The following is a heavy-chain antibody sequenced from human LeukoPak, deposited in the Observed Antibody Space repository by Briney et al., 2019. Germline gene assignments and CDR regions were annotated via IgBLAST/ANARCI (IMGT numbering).Heavy chain of an antibody. Sequence: GGSLRLSCAASGFPFSDYSMSWVRQAPGKGLEWVSYITTHTTIYYADSVKGRFTISRDNDKNSLYLQMNSLRAEDTAVYYCARDRAGYGDYVAWFDPWGQGTLVTVSS. CDR1: GFPFSDYS. CDR2: ITTHTTI. J-gene: IGHJ5*02. CDR3: ARDRAGYGDYVAWFDP. V-gene: IGHV3-69-1*01. D-gene: IGHD4-17*01.